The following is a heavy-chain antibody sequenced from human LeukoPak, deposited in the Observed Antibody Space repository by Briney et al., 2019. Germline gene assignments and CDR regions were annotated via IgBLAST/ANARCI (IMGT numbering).Heavy chain of an antibody. J-gene: IGHJ4*02. Sequence: SETLSLTCTVSGGSISGDYWSWIRQPPGKGLEWVGYIYYTGATNYTPSLKSRVTVSVDTSKNQFSLKLSSVIDADTAVYYCARLQGDSTAIFDFWGQGTLVTVSS. CDR1: GGSISGDY. V-gene: IGHV4-59*01. D-gene: IGHD2-21*01. CDR2: IYYTGAT. CDR3: ARLQGDSTAIFDF.